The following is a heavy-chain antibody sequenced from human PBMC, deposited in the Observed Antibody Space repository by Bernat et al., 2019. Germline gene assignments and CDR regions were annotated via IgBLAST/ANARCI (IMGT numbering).Heavy chain of an antibody. CDR2: ISYDGSNK. V-gene: IGHV3-30*03. CDR1: GFTFSSYG. J-gene: IGHJ6*02. CDR3: ARDRRYCSSTSCYNYGMDV. D-gene: IGHD2-2*02. Sequence: QVQLVESGGGVVQPGRSLRLSCAASGFTFSSYGMHWVRQAPGKGLEWVAVISYDGSNKYYADSVKGRFTISRDNAKNSLYLQMNSLRAEDTAVYYCARDRRYCSSTSCYNYGMDVWGQGTTVTVSS.